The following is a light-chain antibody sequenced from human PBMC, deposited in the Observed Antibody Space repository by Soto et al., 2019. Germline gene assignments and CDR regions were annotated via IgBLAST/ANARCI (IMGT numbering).Light chain of an antibody. Sequence: DIVMTQSPDSLAVSLGERATINCRSSQSVLYDSNTKNYLAWYQQKPGQPPKLLLYWASTRESGVPDRFSGSGSGTDFTLTISSLQAEDVAVYFCQQYFITPFTFGPGTKVDL. V-gene: IGKV4-1*01. J-gene: IGKJ3*01. CDR2: WAS. CDR1: QSVLYDSNTKNY. CDR3: QQYFITPFT.